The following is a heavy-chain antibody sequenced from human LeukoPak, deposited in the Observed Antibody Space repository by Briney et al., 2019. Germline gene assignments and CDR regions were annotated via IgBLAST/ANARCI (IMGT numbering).Heavy chain of an antibody. CDR2: ISSSGSTI. J-gene: IGHJ6*02. D-gene: IGHD3-22*01. CDR3: ARDSMWLLPDYYYGMDV. V-gene: IGHV3-11*01. CDR1: GFTFSDYY. Sequence: GGSLRLSCAASGFTFSDYYMSWIRQAPGKGLEWVSYISSSGSTIYYADSVKGRFTISRDNAKNSLYLQMNSLRAEDTAVYYCARDSMWLLPDYYYGMDVWGQGTTVTVSS.